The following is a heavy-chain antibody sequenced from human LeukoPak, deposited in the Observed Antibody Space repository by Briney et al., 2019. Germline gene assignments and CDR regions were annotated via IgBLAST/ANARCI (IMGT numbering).Heavy chain of an antibody. D-gene: IGHD3-10*02. CDR2: ISSSGSTI. CDR1: GFTFSSYE. Sequence: GESLRLSCAASGFTFSSYERNWVRQAPGKGLEWVAYISSSGSTIYYADSVKGRFSTSRDNAKNSLYLQMNRLRAEDTAVYYCAELGITMIGGVWGKGTTVTISS. V-gene: IGHV3-48*03. CDR3: AELGITMIGGV. J-gene: IGHJ6*04.